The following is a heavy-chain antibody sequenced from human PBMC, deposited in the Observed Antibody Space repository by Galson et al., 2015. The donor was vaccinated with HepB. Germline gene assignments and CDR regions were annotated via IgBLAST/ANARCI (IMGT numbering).Heavy chain of an antibody. CDR3: AKGSGSYYEEVGDAFDI. CDR1: GFTFSSYA. D-gene: IGHD1-26*01. Sequence: SLRLSCAASGFTFSSYAMSWVRQAPGKGLEWVSAISGSGGSTYYADSVKGRFTISRDNSKNTLYLQMNSLRAEDTAVYYCAKGSGSYYEEVGDAFDIWGQGTMVTVSS. J-gene: IGHJ3*02. CDR2: ISGSGGST. V-gene: IGHV3-23*01.